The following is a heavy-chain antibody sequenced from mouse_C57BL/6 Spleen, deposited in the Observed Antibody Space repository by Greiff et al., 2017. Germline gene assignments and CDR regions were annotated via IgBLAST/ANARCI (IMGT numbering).Heavy chain of an antibody. CDR2: IYPRDGST. CDR3: ARSYYGSSPYYFDY. J-gene: IGHJ2*01. V-gene: IGHV1-85*01. Sequence: VQLQQSGPELVKPGASVKLSCKASGYTFTSYDINWVKQGPGQGLEWIGWIYPRDGSTKYNEKFKGKATLTVDTSSSTAYMELHSLTSEDSAVYFCARSYYGSSPYYFDYWGQGTTLTVSS. CDR1: GYTFTSYD. D-gene: IGHD1-1*01.